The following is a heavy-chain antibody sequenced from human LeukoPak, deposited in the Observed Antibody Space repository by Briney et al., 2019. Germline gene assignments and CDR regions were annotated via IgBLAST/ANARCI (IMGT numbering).Heavy chain of an antibody. Sequence: ASVKVSCKASGYTFTGYYMHWVRQAPGQGLEWMGWINPNSGGRNYAQKFQGRVTMTRATSISTAYMELSRLRSDDTAVYYCAREGARGYSYALRYWGQGTLVTVSS. CDR3: AREGARGYSYALRY. V-gene: IGHV1-2*02. J-gene: IGHJ4*02. CDR2: INPNSGGR. D-gene: IGHD5-18*01. CDR1: GYTFTGYY.